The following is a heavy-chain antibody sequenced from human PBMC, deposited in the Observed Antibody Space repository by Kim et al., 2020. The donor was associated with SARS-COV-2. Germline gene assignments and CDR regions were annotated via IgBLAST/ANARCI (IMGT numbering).Heavy chain of an antibody. CDR3: ARALGVTIFGVSIINWFDP. J-gene: IGHJ5*02. Sequence: SETRSLTCTVSVGSISSGGYYWSWIRQHPGKGLEWIGYIYYSGSTYYNPSLKSRATISVDTSKNQFSLKLSSVTAADTAVDYCARALGVTIFGVSIINWFDPWGQGTLVTVSS. CDR2: IYYSGST. D-gene: IGHD3-3*01. V-gene: IGHV4-31*03. CDR1: VGSISSGGYY.